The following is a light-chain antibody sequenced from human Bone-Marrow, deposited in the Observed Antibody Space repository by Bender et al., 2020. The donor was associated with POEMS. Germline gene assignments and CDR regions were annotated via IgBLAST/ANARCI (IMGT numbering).Light chain of an antibody. CDR1: SSDVGGYNH. CDR3: NSFTTSNTYV. J-gene: IGLJ1*01. Sequence: HSALTQPRSVSGSPGHSVTISCTGTSSDVGGYNHVSWYQQHPGKAPKLMIFDVIYRPSGVPNRFSGSKSGNTASLTISGLQAEDEADYYCNSFTTSNTYVFGTGTTVTVL. V-gene: IGLV2-14*03. CDR2: DVI.